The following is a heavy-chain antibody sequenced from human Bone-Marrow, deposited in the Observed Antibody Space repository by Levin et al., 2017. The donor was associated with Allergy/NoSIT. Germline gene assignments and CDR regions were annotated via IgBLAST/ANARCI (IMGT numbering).Heavy chain of an antibody. J-gene: IGHJ3*02. CDR3: ARAKMDIVVVPAAKDI. CDR2: INTGNGNT. CDR1: GYTFTRYS. V-gene: IGHV1-3*04. D-gene: IGHD2-2*03. Sequence: ASVKVSCKPSGYTFTRYSIHWVRQAPGQRLEWMGWINTGNGNTKYSQKFQGRVSITRDTSASTAYMEVRSLRSEDTAMDFCARAKMDIVVVPAAKDIWGQGTMVTVSS.